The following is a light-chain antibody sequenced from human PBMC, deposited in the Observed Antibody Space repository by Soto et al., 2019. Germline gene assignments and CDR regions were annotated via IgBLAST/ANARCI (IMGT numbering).Light chain of an antibody. V-gene: IGKV3-15*01. CDR3: QQYNNWWT. CDR2: GAS. CDR1: QTISSS. Sequence: EIVMTQSPGTLSLSPGERATLSCRASQTISSSLAWYQQQPGQAPRLLIYGASTRATGIPARFSGSGSGTEFTLTISSLQSEDFAVYYCQQYNNWWTFGQGTKVDIK. J-gene: IGKJ1*01.